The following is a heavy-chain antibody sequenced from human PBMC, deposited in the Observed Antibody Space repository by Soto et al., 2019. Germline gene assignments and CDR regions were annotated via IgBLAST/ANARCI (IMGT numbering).Heavy chain of an antibody. CDR1: GYTVTSYG. J-gene: IGHJ5*02. CDR2: ISAYNGNT. D-gene: IGHD6-19*01. CDR3: ARDKQWLAPMNWFDP. Sequence: ASVKVSGKASGYTVTSYGISWVRQAPGQGLGWMGWISAYNGNTNYAQKLQGRVTMTTDTSTSTAYMELRSLRSDDTDVYYCARDKQWLAPMNWFDPWGKGTQVTVSS. V-gene: IGHV1-18*01.